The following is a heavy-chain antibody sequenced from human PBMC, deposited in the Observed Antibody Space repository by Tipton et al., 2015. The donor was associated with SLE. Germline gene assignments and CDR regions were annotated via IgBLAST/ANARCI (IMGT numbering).Heavy chain of an antibody. D-gene: IGHD3-10*01. Sequence: TLSLTCTVSGGSISSSSYYWGWIRQPPGKGLEWIGSIYYSGSTYYNPPLKSRVTISVDTSKNQFSLKLSFVTAADTAVYYCARVPDTMVRGRHAFDIWGQGTMVTVSS. CDR1: GGSISSSSYY. CDR3: ARVPDTMVRGRHAFDI. CDR2: IYYSGST. V-gene: IGHV4-39*07. J-gene: IGHJ3*02.